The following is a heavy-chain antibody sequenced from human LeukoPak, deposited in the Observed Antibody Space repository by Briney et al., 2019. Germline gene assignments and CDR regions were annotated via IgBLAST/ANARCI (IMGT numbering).Heavy chain of an antibody. V-gene: IGHV3-74*01. D-gene: IGHD3-10*01. CDR1: GFTFSSYW. CDR3: ARVELLWFGELHDAFDI. J-gene: IGHJ3*02. Sequence: GGSLRLSCAASGFTFSSYWMHWVRQAPGKGLVWVSRINSDGSSTCYADSVKGRFTISRDNAKNTLYLQMNSLRAEDTAVYYCARVELLWFGELHDAFDIWGQGQWSPSLQ. CDR2: INSDGSST.